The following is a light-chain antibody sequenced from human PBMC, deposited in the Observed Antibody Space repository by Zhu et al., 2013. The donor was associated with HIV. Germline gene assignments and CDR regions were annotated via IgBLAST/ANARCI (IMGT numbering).Light chain of an antibody. J-gene: IGKJ4*01. Sequence: DIQLTQSPSFLSASVGDRVTITCRASQDIGKYLAWYQQKPGKAPTLLVYAASTTADEVPSRFSGRGSGTEFTLTIGSLQPDDFATYYCQHYNTYFALTFGGGTKVEIK. V-gene: IGKV1-9*01. CDR3: QHYNTYFALT. CDR2: AAS. CDR1: QDIGKY.